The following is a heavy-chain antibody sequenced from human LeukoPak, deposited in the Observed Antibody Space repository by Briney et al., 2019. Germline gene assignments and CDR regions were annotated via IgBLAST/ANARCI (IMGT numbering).Heavy chain of an antibody. V-gene: IGHV3-11*04. CDR1: GFTFSDYY. CDR2: ISGNTYTI. CDR3: ARRNSYSSSSLLDY. J-gene: IGHJ4*02. Sequence: GGSLRLSCAASGFTFSDYYMSWVRQAPGKGLEWLSYISGNTYTIYYAYSVKGRFTISRDNAKTSLYLQMNSLRAADTAVYYCARRNSYSSSSLLDYWGQGTLVTVSS. D-gene: IGHD6-6*01.